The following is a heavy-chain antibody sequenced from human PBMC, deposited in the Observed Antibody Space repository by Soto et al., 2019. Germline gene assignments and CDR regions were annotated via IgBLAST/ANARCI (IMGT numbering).Heavy chain of an antibody. V-gene: IGHV3-23*01. CDR2: ISGSGGST. D-gene: IGHD2-15*01. J-gene: IGHJ6*02. Sequence: EVQLLESGGGLVQPGGSLRLSCAASGFTFSSYAMSWVRQAPGKGLEWVSAISGSGGSTDYADSVKGRFTISRDNSKNTLYLQMNSLRAEDTAVYYCAGGDCSGGSCYEGVHYYCGMDVWGQGTTVTVSS. CDR3: AGGDCSGGSCYEGVHYYCGMDV. CDR1: GFTFSSYA.